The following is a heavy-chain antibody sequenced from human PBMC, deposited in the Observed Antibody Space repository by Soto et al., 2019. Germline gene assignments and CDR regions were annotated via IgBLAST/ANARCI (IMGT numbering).Heavy chain of an antibody. D-gene: IGHD3-9*01. V-gene: IGHV4-30-4*01. Sequence: PSETLSLTCTVSGGSVNSGYYYWTWIRQPPGKGLEWIGNIYNSGTTYYNPSLKSRLTISADTSKNQFSLKLNSVTAADTAVYYCARDVGGYRDILTGYSRSDNGMDVWGQGTTVTVSS. CDR3: ARDVGGYRDILTGYSRSDNGMDV. CDR1: GGSVNSGYYY. CDR2: IYNSGTT. J-gene: IGHJ6*02.